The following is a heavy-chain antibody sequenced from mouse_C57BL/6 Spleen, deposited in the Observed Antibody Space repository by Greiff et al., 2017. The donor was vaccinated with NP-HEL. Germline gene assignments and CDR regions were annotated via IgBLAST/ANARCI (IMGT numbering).Heavy chain of an antibody. V-gene: IGHV1-82*01. CDR3: ARPYYGNLDY. J-gene: IGHJ2*01. Sequence: VKLQESGPELVKPGASVKISCKASGYAFSSSWMNWVKQRPGKGLEWIGRIYPGDGDTNYNGKFKGKATLTADKSSSTAYMQLSSLTSEDSAVYFCARPYYGNLDYWGQGTTLTVSS. CDR2: IYPGDGDT. CDR1: GYAFSSSW. D-gene: IGHD2-10*01.